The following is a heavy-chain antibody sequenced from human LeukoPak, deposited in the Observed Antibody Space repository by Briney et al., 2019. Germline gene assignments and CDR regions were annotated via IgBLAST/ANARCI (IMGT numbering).Heavy chain of an antibody. D-gene: IGHD6-6*01. V-gene: IGHV1-69*01. CDR3: ASRGGYSSSSPPDY. CDR1: GGTFSSYA. Sequence: SVKVSCKASGGTFSSYAISWVRQAPGQGLEWMGGIIPIFGTANYAQKFQGRVTITADESTSTAYMELSSLRSEDTAVYCCASRGGYSSSSPPDYWGQGTLVTVSS. J-gene: IGHJ4*02. CDR2: IIPIFGTA.